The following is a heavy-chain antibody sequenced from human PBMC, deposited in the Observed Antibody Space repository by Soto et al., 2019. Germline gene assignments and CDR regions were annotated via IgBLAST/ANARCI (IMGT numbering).Heavy chain of an antibody. CDR3: ATNEGRDGYSFDY. J-gene: IGHJ4*02. CDR1: GGTISQEE. CDR2: IIPIFGTP. V-gene: IGHV1-69*13. D-gene: IGHD5-12*01. Sequence: GAPEKVPFKAPGGTISQEEIRGGPQAPGQGLEWMGGIIPIFGTPQYAEKFQDRVTITADESTSTAYMELSSLTSEDTAVYYCATNEGRDGYSFDYWGQGTLVTVSS.